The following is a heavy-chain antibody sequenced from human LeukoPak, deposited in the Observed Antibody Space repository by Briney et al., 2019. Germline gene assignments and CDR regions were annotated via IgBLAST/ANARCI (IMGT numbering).Heavy chain of an antibody. CDR3: ARAHNEFYHSSGYLSYYYYYMDV. V-gene: IGHV1-69*05. Sequence: SVKVSCAASGGTFSVYAISWGRRAPGEGLWWMGGIIPIFGTANYAQKFQGRVPITTDESTSTAYRERGSRRPEDRAVYYCARAHNEFYHSSGYLSYYYYYMDVWGKGTTVTVSS. CDR2: IIPIFGTA. D-gene: IGHD3-22*01. J-gene: IGHJ6*03. CDR1: GGTFSVYA.